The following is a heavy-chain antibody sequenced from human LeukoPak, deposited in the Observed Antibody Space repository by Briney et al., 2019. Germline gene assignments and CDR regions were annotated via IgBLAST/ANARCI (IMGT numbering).Heavy chain of an antibody. D-gene: IGHD1-26*01. CDR2: INPSGGST. V-gene: IGHV1-46*01. CDR3: ARGLIGSYYNFDH. CDR1: GYTFTSYF. J-gene: IGHJ4*02. Sequence: ASVKVSCKASGYTFTSYFMHWVRQAPGHGLEWMGIINPSGGSTTYAQKFQGRVTMTIDTSTSTVYMDLSSLRSEDTAVYYCARGLIGSYYNFDHWGQGSLVTVSS.